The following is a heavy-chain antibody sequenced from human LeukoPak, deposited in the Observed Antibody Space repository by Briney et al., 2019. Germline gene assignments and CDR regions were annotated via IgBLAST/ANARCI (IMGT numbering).Heavy chain of an antibody. D-gene: IGHD2-15*01. J-gene: IGHJ4*02. CDR2: INPNSGGT. CDR3: ARDLPYCSGGSCPKKNFDY. V-gene: IGHV1-2*02. CDR1: GYTFTSYG. Sequence: ASVKVSCKASGYTFTSYGISWVRQAPGQGLEWMGWINPNSGGTNYAQKFQGRVTMTRDTSISTAYMELSRLRSDDTAVYYCARDLPYCSGGSCPKKNFDYWGQGTLVTVSS.